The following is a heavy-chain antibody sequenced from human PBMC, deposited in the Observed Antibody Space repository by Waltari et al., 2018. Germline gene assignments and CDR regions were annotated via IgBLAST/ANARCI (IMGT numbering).Heavy chain of an antibody. CDR2: ISGSWDNT. D-gene: IGHD3-16*01. CDR1: EFAFSNYA. Sequence: EVQLLESGGGLVQPGGSLRLSCVVSEFAFSNYAMNWVRQAPGKGLTCVSVISGSWDNTYYADSVKCRFTISRDISGNTVYLHMNSLRVEDTAVYYCSKSTLRIRDLVDYWGQGTMVTVSS. CDR3: SKSTLRIRDLVDY. V-gene: IGHV3-23*01. J-gene: IGHJ4*02.